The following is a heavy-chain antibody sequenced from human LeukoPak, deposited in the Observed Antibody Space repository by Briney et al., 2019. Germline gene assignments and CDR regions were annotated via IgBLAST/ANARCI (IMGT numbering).Heavy chain of an antibody. CDR3: ARDRAKWTHDAFDI. J-gene: IGHJ3*02. CDR1: GASISSSTYY. Sequence: PSETLSLTCTVSGASISSSTYYWGWIRQPPGKGLEWIGSIYYDGSTYYNPSLKSRVTISADTSKNQFSLNLRSVTAADTAVYYCARDRAKWTHDAFDIWGQGTMVTVSS. V-gene: IGHV4-39*07. D-gene: IGHD3/OR15-3a*01. CDR2: IYYDGST.